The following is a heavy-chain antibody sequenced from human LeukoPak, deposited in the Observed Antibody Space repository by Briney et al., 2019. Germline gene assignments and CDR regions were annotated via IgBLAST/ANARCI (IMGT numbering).Heavy chain of an antibody. CDR2: IYYSGST. Sequence: SGTLSLTCAVSGGSISSSNWWSWVRQHPGKGLEWIGHIYYSGSTYYNPSLKSRVTISVDTSKNQFSLKLSSVTAADTAVYYCARSRSGYYGDVDYWGQGTLVTVSS. CDR1: GGSISSSNW. J-gene: IGHJ4*02. V-gene: IGHV4-4*02. CDR3: ARSRSGYYGDVDY. D-gene: IGHD3-3*01.